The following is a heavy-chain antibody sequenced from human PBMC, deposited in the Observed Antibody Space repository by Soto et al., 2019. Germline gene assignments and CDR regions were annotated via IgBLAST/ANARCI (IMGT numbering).Heavy chain of an antibody. D-gene: IGHD6-19*01. CDR2: INTDGSST. Sequence: GGSLRLSCVASEFSFSDSWMHWVRQVPGKGLLWVSRINTDGSSTDYADSVKGRFTISRDNARNTLYLHMNSLRVEDTAVYYCARGNIAVAVRGLFDYWGQGTLVTVSS. CDR1: EFSFSDSW. V-gene: IGHV3-74*01. J-gene: IGHJ4*02. CDR3: ARGNIAVAVRGLFDY.